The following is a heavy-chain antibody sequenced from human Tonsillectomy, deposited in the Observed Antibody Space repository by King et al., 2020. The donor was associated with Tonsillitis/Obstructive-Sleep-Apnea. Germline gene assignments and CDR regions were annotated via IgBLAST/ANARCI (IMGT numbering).Heavy chain of an antibody. Sequence: VQLQQWGAGLLKPSETLSLTCAVHSGSFSGNYWTWIRQPPGKGLEWIGEINHSGGTKYNPSLKGRATISVDTPKSQFSLMLNSVTAADTAVYYCARVGNCSSTGCFDYWGQGTLVTVSS. J-gene: IGHJ4*02. CDR3: ARVGNCSSTGCFDY. D-gene: IGHD2-2*03. V-gene: IGHV4-34*01. CDR1: SGSFSGNY. CDR2: INHSGGT.